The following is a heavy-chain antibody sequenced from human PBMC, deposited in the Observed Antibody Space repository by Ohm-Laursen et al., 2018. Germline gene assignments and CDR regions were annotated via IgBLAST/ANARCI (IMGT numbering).Heavy chain of an antibody. D-gene: IGHD4-17*01. J-gene: IGHJ4*02. CDR2: ISDDGTNK. CDR3: AKGPDYGDYYFDY. Sequence: SLRLSCTAFGFTLTTYVMHWVRQAPGKGLEWVAAISDDGTNKYYAGSLKGRFTVSRDNSKNTLSLQMNSLRAEDTAVYYCAKGPDYGDYYFDYWGQGTLVAVSS. CDR1: GFTLTTYV. V-gene: IGHV3-30*18.